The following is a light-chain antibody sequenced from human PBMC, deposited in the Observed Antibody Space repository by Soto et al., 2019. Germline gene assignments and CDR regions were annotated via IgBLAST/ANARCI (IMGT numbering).Light chain of an antibody. CDR2: GAS. CDR3: QHYGRSPIT. V-gene: IGKV3-20*01. J-gene: IGKJ5*01. Sequence: EIVLRQSPGTLSLSPGARAALSCRASQSVNSRLARYQHKPGQAPRLLISGASSRATGIPDRFSGSGSATDFTLTISRLEPEDFALYYCQHYGRSPITFGQGTRLEIK. CDR1: QSVNSR.